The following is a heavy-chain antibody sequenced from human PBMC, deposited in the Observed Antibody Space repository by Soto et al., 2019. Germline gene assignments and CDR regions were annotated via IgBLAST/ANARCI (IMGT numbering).Heavy chain of an antibody. J-gene: IGHJ3*02. CDR3: AKDMGPSPRPPDSLDI. Sequence: QMQLAESGGNVVQPGRSLRLSCVASGFTFRSYGMHWVRQAPGKGLEWAATISHDGNKEYYVDSVKGRFTVSRDNSRDTIYLEMNSVRADDTAVYYCAKDMGPSPRPPDSLDIWGQGTVVTVSS. V-gene: IGHV3-30*18. CDR2: ISHDGNKE. D-gene: IGHD3-10*01. CDR1: GFTFRSYG.